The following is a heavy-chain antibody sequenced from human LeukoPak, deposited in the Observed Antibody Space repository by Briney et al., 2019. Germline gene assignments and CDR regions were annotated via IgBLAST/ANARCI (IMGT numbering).Heavy chain of an antibody. CDR2: IWYDGSNK. CDR3: SRHPLYSNYYFDY. V-gene: IGHV3-33*01. Sequence: GGSLRLSCPASGFTFSSYGMNSLRQAPGKGLEWVAVIWYDGSNKYYADSVKGRFTISRDNSKNTLYLQMNSLRAEDTAVYYCSRHPLYSNYYFDYTGAGTLVTVSS. J-gene: IGHJ4*02. D-gene: IGHD4-11*01. CDR1: GFTFSSYG.